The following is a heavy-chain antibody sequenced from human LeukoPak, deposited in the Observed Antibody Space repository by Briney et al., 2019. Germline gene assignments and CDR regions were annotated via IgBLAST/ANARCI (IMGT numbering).Heavy chain of an antibody. CDR1: GGSISSGGYY. CDR3: ARGRRDCSSTSCHGAFDI. J-gene: IGHJ3*02. CDR2: IYYSGST. D-gene: IGHD2-2*01. Sequence: SETLSLTCTVSGGSISSGGYYWSWIRQHPGKGLEWIGYIYYSGSTYYNPSLKSRVTISVDTSKNQFSLKLSSVTAADTAVYYCARGRRDCSSTSCHGAFDIWGQGTMVTVSS. V-gene: IGHV4-31*03.